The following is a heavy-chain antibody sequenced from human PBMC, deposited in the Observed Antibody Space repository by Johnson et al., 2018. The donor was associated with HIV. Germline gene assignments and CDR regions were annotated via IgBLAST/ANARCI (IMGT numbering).Heavy chain of an antibody. J-gene: IGHJ3*02. CDR1: GFTFSSYA. V-gene: IGHV3-30*14. CDR2: ISYDGSNK. Sequence: MQLVESGGGVVQPGRSLRLSCAASGFTFSSYAMHWVRQAPGKGLEWVAVISYDGSNKYYADSVKGRFTISRDNSKNTLYLQMNILRAEDTAVYYCARTRQGAFDIWGQGTMVTVSS. CDR3: ARTRQGAFDI.